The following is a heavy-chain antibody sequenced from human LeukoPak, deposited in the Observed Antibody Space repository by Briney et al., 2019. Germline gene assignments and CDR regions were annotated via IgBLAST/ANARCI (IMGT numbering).Heavy chain of an antibody. CDR1: GYTFTSYD. CDR2: MNPNSGNT. V-gene: IGHV1-8*01. Sequence: ASVKVSCTASGYTFTSYDINWVRQATGQGLEWMGWMNPNSGNTGYAQKFQGRVTMTRNTSISTAYMELSSLRSEDTAVYYCARGSKLPKWLLLYWGQGTLVTVSS. CDR3: ARGSKLPKWLLLY. J-gene: IGHJ4*02. D-gene: IGHD3-22*01.